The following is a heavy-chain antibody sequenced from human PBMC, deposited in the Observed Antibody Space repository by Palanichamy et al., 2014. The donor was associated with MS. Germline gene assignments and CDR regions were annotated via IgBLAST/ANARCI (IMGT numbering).Heavy chain of an antibody. CDR3: ALAARYYYYGMDV. J-gene: IGHJ6*02. CDR2: ISNSGSTI. Sequence: EVQLVESGGGLVQPGGSLRLSCAASGFTFSSYEMNWVRQAPGKGLEWVSYISNSGSTIYYADSVKGRFTISRDNAKNSLYLQMNSLRAEDTAVYYCALAARYYYYGMDVWGQGTTVTVSS. CDR1: GFTFSSYE. V-gene: IGHV3-48*03. D-gene: IGHD6-6*01.